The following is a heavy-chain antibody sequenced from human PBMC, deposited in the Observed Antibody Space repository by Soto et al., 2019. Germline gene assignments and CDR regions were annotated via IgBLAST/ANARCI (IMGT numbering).Heavy chain of an antibody. CDR3: ARGTYYYDSSGYSLDY. Sequence: GGSLRLSCAASGFTFSIYWMSWVGQAPGKGLEWVANIKQDGSEKYYVDSVKGRFTISRDNAKNSLYLQMNSLRAEDTAVYYCARGTYYYDSSGYSLDYWGQGT. D-gene: IGHD3-22*01. CDR1: GFTFSIYW. J-gene: IGHJ4*02. CDR2: IKQDGSEK. V-gene: IGHV3-7*05.